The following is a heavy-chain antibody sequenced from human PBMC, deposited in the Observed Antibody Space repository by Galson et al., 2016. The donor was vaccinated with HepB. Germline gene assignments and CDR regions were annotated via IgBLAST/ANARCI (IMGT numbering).Heavy chain of an antibody. CDR2: INPNSGGT. V-gene: IGHV1-2*02. J-gene: IGHJ3*01. D-gene: IGHD5-24*01. CDR3: AKAADAYNAVDAFDF. CDR1: GYTFTGYY. Sequence: SVKVSCKASGYTFTGYYMHWVRQAPGQGLEWIGWINPNSGGTNYAQNFQGRVTMTTDTSITTADMEVSRLRSDDTALYYCAKAADAYNAVDAFDFWGHGTMVTVSS.